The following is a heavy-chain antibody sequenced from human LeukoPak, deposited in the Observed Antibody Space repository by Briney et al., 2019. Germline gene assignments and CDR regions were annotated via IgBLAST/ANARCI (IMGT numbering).Heavy chain of an antibody. J-gene: IGHJ4*02. CDR2: IYPGDSDT. Sequence: KIGESLKISCQVSGYTFTSHRIGWVRQMPGKGLEWMGFIYPGDSDTKYSPYFQGQVTISADKSISTAHLQWSSLSASDTAMYYCARYGENNFDYWGQGTLVTVSP. D-gene: IGHD4-17*01. CDR1: GYTFTSHR. V-gene: IGHV5-51*01. CDR3: ARYGENNFDY.